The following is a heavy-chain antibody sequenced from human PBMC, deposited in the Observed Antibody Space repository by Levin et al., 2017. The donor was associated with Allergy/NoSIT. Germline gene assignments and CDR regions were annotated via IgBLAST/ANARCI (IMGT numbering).Heavy chain of an antibody. CDR1: GGSISSSSKY. V-gene: IGHV4-39*07. CDR2: DYYSGST. J-gene: IGHJ4*02. CDR3: ATGDEGFDH. Sequence: KPSETLSLTCTVSGGSISSSSKYCGWVRQPPGKGLEWIASDYYSGSTYYNPSLKSRVTISVDTSKRQFSLRVNSVTAADTAVYYCATGDEGFDHWGQGTLVTVSS.